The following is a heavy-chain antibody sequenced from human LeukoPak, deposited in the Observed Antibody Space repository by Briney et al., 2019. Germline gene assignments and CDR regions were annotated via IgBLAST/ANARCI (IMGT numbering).Heavy chain of an antibody. V-gene: IGHV1-69*13. CDR1: GGTFSSYA. J-gene: IGHJ4*02. CDR3: ARDTDSSGYYPLDY. D-gene: IGHD3-22*01. CDR2: IIPIFGTA. Sequence: GASVKVSCKASGGTFSSYAISWVRQAPGQGLEWMGGIIPIFGTANYAQKFQGRVTITADESTSTAHMELSSLRSEDTAVYYCARDTDSSGYYPLDYWGQGTLVTVSS.